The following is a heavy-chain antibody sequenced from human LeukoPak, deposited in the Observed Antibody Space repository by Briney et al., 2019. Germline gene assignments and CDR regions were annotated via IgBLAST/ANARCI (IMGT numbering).Heavy chain of an antibody. V-gene: IGHV3-53*01. CDR3: ARWSSRSSSCWYFDY. D-gene: IGHD3-22*01. J-gene: IGHJ4*02. CDR1: GFIFSGNF. Sequence: PGGSQRLSCTASGFIFSGNFMTWDRQARGKGLEWVSFIYGGGSTPYADSLTPRFTLSTTNSKNTTYLQLNTLRVEDTSVYYCARWSSRSSSCWYFDYWGQGTLVTVSS. CDR2: IYGGGST.